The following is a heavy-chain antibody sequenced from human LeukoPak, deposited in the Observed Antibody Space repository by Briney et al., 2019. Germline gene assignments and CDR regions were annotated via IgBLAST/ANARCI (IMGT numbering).Heavy chain of an antibody. V-gene: IGHV1-2*02. D-gene: IGHD5-24*01. J-gene: IGHJ5*02. CDR2: INPNSGGT. CDR3: ARGDHFNWFDP. CDR1: GYPFTTWE. Sequence: ASVKVSCKTSGYPFTTWEINWVRQAAGQGLEWMGWINPNSGGTNYAQKFQGRVTMTRDTSISTAYMELSRLRSDDTAVYYCARGDHFNWFDPWGQGTLVTVSS.